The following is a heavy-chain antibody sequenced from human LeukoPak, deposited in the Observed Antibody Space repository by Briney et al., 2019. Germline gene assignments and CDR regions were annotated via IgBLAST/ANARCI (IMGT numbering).Heavy chain of an antibody. CDR1: GYTVTSYY. J-gene: IGHJ3*02. V-gene: IGHV1-46*01. D-gene: IGHD3-10*01. CDR3: ARNLWFGESSDAFDM. Sequence: GASVKVSCKASGYTVTSYYMHWVRQTPGQGLEWMGIINPSGGSTSYAQKFQGRVTMTRDMSTSKVYLELSSLTSDDTAVYYCARNLWFGESSDAFDMWGRGTMVTVSS. CDR2: INPSGGST.